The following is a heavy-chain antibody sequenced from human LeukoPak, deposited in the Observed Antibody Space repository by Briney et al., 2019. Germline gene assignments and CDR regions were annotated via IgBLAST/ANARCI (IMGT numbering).Heavy chain of an antibody. D-gene: IGHD6-19*01. CDR1: GLSFSTFA. V-gene: IGHV3-23*01. Sequence: GGSLRLSCAASGLSFSTFAMSWVRQGPARGLEWVSSIRGNGETFYADSVKGRFTISRDNSKNTLYLQMNSLRAEDTAVYYCAKPYSSGWGYFDYWGQGTLVTVSS. J-gene: IGHJ4*02. CDR3: AKPYSSGWGYFDY. CDR2: IRGNGET.